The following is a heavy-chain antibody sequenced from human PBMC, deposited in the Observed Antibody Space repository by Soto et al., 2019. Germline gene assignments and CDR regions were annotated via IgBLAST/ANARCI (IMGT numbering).Heavy chain of an antibody. Sequence: PSETLSLTCGVSDYSISSGYYWGWIRQPPGKGLEWTGNIYHSGSTHYNPALKSRVTMSVDTSKNQFSLKVTSLTAADRAVYYCASRDPGTSVDYWGQGTLVTVSS. V-gene: IGHV4-38-2*01. D-gene: IGHD1-7*01. J-gene: IGHJ4*02. CDR3: ASRDPGTSVDY. CDR1: DYSISSGYY. CDR2: IYHSGST.